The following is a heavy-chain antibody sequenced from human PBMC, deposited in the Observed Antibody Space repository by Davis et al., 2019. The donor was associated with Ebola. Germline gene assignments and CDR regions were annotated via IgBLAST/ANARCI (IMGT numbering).Heavy chain of an antibody. CDR3: AKDRVPAAIGGGYYYYGMDV. CDR2: IRYDGSNK. Sequence: GESLKISCAASGFTFSSYGMHWVRQAPGKGLEWVAFIRYDGSNKYYADSVKGRFTISRDNSKNTLYLQMNSLRAEDTAVYYCAKDRVPAAIGGGYYYYGMDVWGKGTTVTVSS. D-gene: IGHD2-2*02. J-gene: IGHJ6*04. V-gene: IGHV3-30*02. CDR1: GFTFSSYG.